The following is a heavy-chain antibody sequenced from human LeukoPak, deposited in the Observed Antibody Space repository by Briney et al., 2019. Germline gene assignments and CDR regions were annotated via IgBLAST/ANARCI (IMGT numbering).Heavy chain of an antibody. Sequence: GGSLRLSCAASGFTVRSNYMSWVRQAPGKGLEWVSVIDSGGSTYYADSVKGRFSISRDNSKNTVYLEMKSLRAEDTAVYYCAREDAFDYWGQGTLVTVSS. CDR2: IDSGGST. V-gene: IGHV3-53*01. J-gene: IGHJ4*02. D-gene: IGHD2-8*01. CDR3: AREDAFDY. CDR1: GFTVRSNY.